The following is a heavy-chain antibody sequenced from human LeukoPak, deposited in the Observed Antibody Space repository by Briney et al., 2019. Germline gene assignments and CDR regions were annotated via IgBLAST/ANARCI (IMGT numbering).Heavy chain of an antibody. CDR3: ARDLAFFRPPPRIAVAGPFDY. V-gene: IGHV1-69*04. Sequence: ASVKVSCKASGGTFSSYAISWVRQAPGQGLEWMGRIIPILGIANYAQKFQGRVTITADKSTSTAYMELSSLRSEDTAVYYCARDLAFFRPPPRIAVAGPFDYWGQGTLVTVSS. D-gene: IGHD6-19*01. J-gene: IGHJ4*02. CDR1: GGTFSSYA. CDR2: IIPILGIA.